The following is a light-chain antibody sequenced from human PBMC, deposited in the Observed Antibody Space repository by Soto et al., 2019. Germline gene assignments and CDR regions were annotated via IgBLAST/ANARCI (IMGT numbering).Light chain of an antibody. CDR2: EGN. CDR1: SSDIGSYDL. V-gene: IGLV2-23*01. CDR3: CSYAGPRTYV. Sequence: QSALTQPASVSGSPGQSITISCTGTSSDIGSYDLVSWYQHHPDKAPKLIFYEGNKGPSGVSNRFSGSKSGNTASLTISGLQAEDEADYYCCSYAGPRTYVFGTGTKLTV. J-gene: IGLJ1*01.